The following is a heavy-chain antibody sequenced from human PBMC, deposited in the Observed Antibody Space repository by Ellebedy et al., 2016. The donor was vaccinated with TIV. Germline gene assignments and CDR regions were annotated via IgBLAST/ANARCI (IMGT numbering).Heavy chain of an antibody. CDR3: ARTYYPVGGAFDI. Sequence: GGSLRLXXAASGFTFSDYYMSWIRQAPGKGLEWVSYISSSSSYTNYADSVKGRFTISRDNAKNSLYLQMNSLRAEDTAVYYCARTYYPVGGAFDIWGQGTMVTVSS. V-gene: IGHV3-11*03. CDR1: GFTFSDYY. D-gene: IGHD3-10*01. J-gene: IGHJ3*02. CDR2: ISSSSSYT.